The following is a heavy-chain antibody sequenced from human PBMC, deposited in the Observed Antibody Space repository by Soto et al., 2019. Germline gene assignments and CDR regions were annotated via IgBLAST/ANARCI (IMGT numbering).Heavy chain of an antibody. CDR2: TTYDGGIK. V-gene: IGHV3-30*03. D-gene: IGHD1-1*01. J-gene: IGHJ6*02. Sequence: HAGSLRLGCAACGYSVSSYGMEWVRMDPGKGLEWVAATTYDGGIKHYVDSVKGRFTISRDNSKNTLYLQMNSLRVEDTATYYCAGALENPYFYYGLNVWGQGTTVTVSS. CDR1: GYSVSSYG. CDR3: AGALENPYFYYGLNV.